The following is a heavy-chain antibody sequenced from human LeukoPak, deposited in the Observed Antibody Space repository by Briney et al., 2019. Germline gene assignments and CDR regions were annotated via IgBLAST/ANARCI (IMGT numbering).Heavy chain of an antibody. Sequence: GGSLRLSCAASGFTVSSNYMSWVRQAPGKGLEWVSVIYSGGSTYYADSVKGRFTISRDNSKNTLYLQMNSLRAEDTAVYYCARDPAVGYYGMDVWGQGTTVTVSS. CDR1: GFTVSSNY. D-gene: IGHD3-16*01. CDR2: IYSGGST. V-gene: IGHV3-66*01. J-gene: IGHJ6*02. CDR3: ARDPAVGYYGMDV.